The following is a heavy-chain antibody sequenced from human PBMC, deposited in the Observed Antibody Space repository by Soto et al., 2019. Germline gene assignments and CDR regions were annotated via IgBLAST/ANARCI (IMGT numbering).Heavy chain of an antibody. V-gene: IGHV3-23*01. CDR3: AKDQYDSSGYSSDY. J-gene: IGHJ4*02. Sequence: EVQLLESGGGLVQPGGSLRLSCAASGFTFSSYAMSWVRQAPGKGLEWVSAISGSGGSTYYADSVKGRFTISRDKSKNALYLQMNSLRAEDTAVYYCAKDQYDSSGYSSDYWGQGTLVTVSS. CDR2: ISGSGGST. CDR1: GFTFSSYA. D-gene: IGHD3-22*01.